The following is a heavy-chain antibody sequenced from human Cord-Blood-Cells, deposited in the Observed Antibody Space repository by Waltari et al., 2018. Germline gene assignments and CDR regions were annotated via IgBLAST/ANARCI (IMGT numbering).Heavy chain of an antibody. J-gene: IGHJ4*02. V-gene: IGHV4-61*01. Sequence: QVQLQELGPGLVKPSETLSLTCTVSGGSVSSGSYYWSWIRQPPGQGLEWIGYIYYSGSTNYNPSLKSRVTISVDTSKNQFSLKLSSVTAADTAVYYCARGRTYYDFWSGYYYFDYWGQGTLVTVSS. D-gene: IGHD3-3*01. CDR3: ARGRTYYDFWSGYYYFDY. CDR2: IYYSGST. CDR1: GGSVSSGSYY.